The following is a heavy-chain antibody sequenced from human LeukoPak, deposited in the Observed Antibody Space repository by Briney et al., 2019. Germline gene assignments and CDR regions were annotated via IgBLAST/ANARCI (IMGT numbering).Heavy chain of an antibody. D-gene: IGHD4-17*01. Sequence: SETLSLTCTVSGGSISRYYWSWIRQPPGKGLEWIGYIYYTGGTNYNPSLKSRVTISLDTSKNRFSLKLNSVTAADTAVYYCARRFSDYVAFDYWGQGTLVTVSS. V-gene: IGHV4-59*08. CDR2: IYYTGGT. J-gene: IGHJ4*02. CDR3: ARRFSDYVAFDY. CDR1: GGSISRYY.